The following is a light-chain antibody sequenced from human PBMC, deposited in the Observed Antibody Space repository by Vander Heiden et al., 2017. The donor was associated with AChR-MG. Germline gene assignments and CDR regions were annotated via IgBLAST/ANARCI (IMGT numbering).Light chain of an antibody. CDR3: ATWSDSLNAWV. V-gene: IGLV1-44*01. J-gene: IGLJ3*02. Sequence: QSVSPQPSSASGTPGQRVTTSCSGGHTSIENVNFNWYQQFPATAPKLLIYNNRQRPSGVPARFSGSKSGTSASLAISGLQSEDEADYYCATWSDSLNAWVFGGGTKLTVL. CDR1: HTSIENVN. CDR2: NNR.